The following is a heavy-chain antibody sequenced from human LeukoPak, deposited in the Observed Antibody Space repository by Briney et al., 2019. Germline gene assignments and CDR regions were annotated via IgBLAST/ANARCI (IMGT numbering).Heavy chain of an antibody. CDR1: GYSISSGYY. CDR3: ARDKDEGSQLWLRPRSKSHGVFDY. Sequence: PSETLSLTCTVSGYSISSGYYWSWIRQPPGKGLEWIGEINHSGSTNYNPSLKSRVTISVDTSKNQFSLKLSSVTAADTAVYYCARDKDEGSQLWLRPRSKSHGVFDYWGQGTLVTVSS. J-gene: IGHJ4*02. V-gene: IGHV4-38-2*02. CDR2: INHSGST. D-gene: IGHD5-18*01.